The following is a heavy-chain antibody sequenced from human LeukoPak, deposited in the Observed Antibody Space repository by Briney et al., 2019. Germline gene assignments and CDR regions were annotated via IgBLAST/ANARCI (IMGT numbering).Heavy chain of an antibody. V-gene: IGHV3-23*01. CDR1: GFTVSSNS. D-gene: IGHD2-2*01. J-gene: IGHJ4*02. Sequence: PGGSLRLSCTVSGFTVSSNSMSWVRQAPGKGLEWVSGIIGGAGSTYYADSVKGRFTISGDNSKNTLFLQMNSLRAEDTAVYYCAHGAMYQLDYWGQGTLVTVSS. CDR2: IIGGAGST. CDR3: AHGAMYQLDY.